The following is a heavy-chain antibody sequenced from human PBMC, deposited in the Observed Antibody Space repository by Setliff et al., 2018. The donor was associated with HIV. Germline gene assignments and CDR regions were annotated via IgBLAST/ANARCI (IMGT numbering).Heavy chain of an antibody. V-gene: IGHV3-53*01. D-gene: IGHD3-3*01. CDR2: IYSAGNT. CDR3: AKDYTTTFWEYNWFDL. J-gene: IGHJ5*02. Sequence: GGSLRLSCAASGVTVSSNYMSWVRQAPGKGLEWVGIIYSAGNTYYADSVKGRFTVSRDNSKDTLTLQMNDLRAEDTGLYYCAKDYTTTFWEYNWFDLWGQGTLVTVSS. CDR1: GVTVSSNY.